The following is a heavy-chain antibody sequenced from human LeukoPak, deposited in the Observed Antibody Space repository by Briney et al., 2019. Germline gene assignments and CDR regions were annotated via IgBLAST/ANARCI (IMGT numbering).Heavy chain of an antibody. J-gene: IGHJ5*02. CDR2: IDPNGEAS. CDR1: GFTFSGCV. V-gene: IGHV3-64*01. CDR3: AAQGGRTGAYDP. Sequence: GGSLRLSCAASGFTFSGCVMLWVRQAPGMGLEYVSSIDPNGEASYYANSVKGGFSISRDNSNNMLYLQMGSLTSADMGVYYCAAQGGRTGAYDPWGQGTLVTVAS. D-gene: IGHD3/OR15-3a*01.